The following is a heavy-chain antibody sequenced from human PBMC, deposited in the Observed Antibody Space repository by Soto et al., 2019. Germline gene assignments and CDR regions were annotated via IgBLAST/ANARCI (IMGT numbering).Heavy chain of an antibody. J-gene: IGHJ4*02. D-gene: IGHD3-22*01. CDR2: ISYNGNKK. CDR3: AREQFEDGRGHYDH. V-gene: IGHV3-30*03. Sequence: QVQLVESGGGVVQPGGSLRLSCAASGFAFSTSVIHWVRQAPGKGLEWMAHISYNGNKKHYADSVKGRFTVSGDISESTLYLQMNSLRAEDTAVYYCAREQFEDGRGHYDHWGQGTLVSVSS. CDR1: GFAFSTSV.